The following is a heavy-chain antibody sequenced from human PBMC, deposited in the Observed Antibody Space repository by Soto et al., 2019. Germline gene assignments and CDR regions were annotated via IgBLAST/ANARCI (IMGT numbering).Heavy chain of an antibody. D-gene: IGHD6-13*01. J-gene: IGHJ5*02. Sequence: PGGSLRLSCAASGFTFDDYAMHWVRQAPGKGLEWVSGISWNSGSIGYADSVKGRFTISRDNARNSLYLQMSSLRAEDTALYYCAKKTGPLPPSSWFDPSGQGTLVTVSS. V-gene: IGHV3-9*01. CDR1: GFTFDDYA. CDR2: ISWNSGSI. CDR3: AKKTGPLPPSSWFDP.